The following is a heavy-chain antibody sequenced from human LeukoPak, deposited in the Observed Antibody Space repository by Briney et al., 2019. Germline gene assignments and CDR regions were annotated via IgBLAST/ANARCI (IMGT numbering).Heavy chain of an antibody. CDR3: AREVSADGHFDY. CDR1: GYTFTSYD. D-gene: IGHD5-24*01. J-gene: IGHJ4*02. CDR2: MNPNSGNT. Sequence: ASVKVSCKASGYTFTSYDINWVRQATGQGLEWMGWMNPNSGNTGYAQKFQGWVTMTRDTSISTAYMELSRLRSDDTAVYYCAREVSADGHFDYWGQGTLVTVSS. V-gene: IGHV1-8*01.